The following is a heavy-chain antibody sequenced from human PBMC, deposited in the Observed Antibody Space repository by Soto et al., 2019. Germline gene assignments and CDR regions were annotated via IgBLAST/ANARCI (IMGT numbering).Heavy chain of an antibody. CDR1: GGSISSGDYS. CDR2: IYLIGST. CDR3: ARAGPGFCTTGVCWFDP. Sequence: SETLSLTCAVSGGSISSGDYSWSWIRQPPGKGLEWIGYIYLIGSTYYSPSLKSRVTISIDRSKNQFSLNLSSVTAADTAVYYCARAGPGFCTTGVCWFDPSGHGTLVTVSS. V-gene: IGHV4-30-2*01. D-gene: IGHD2-8*01. J-gene: IGHJ5*02.